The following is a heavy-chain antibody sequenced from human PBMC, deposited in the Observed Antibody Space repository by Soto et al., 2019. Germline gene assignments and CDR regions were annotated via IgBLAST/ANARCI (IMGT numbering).Heavy chain of an antibody. Sequence: PSETLSLTCTVSGGSISSGGYYWSWILHHPGKGLEWIGYMYYSGSTYYNPSLKSRIAISVDTSKKKFSLKLSSVTAADTAVYYCARGVTMVRGVGLFYFDYWGQGTLVTVS. D-gene: IGHD3-10*01. V-gene: IGHV4-31*03. J-gene: IGHJ4*02. CDR1: GGSISSGGYY. CDR2: MYYSGST. CDR3: ARGVTMVRGVGLFYFDY.